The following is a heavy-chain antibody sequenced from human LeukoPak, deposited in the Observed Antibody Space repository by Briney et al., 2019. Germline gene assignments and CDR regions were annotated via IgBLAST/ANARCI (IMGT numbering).Heavy chain of an antibody. CDR1: GFTFSSYA. Sequence: EGSLTLSCAASGFTFSSYAMSWVRQAPARGLEWVSSLRGDGETFYIDSVKGRFTLSRDESRDTVYLQLNNLRVEDTAVYFCAKASWVSRADAVLWGQGTLVTVSS. V-gene: IGHV3-23*01. CDR2: LRGDGET. CDR3: AKASWVSRADAVL. J-gene: IGHJ4*02. D-gene: IGHD3-16*01.